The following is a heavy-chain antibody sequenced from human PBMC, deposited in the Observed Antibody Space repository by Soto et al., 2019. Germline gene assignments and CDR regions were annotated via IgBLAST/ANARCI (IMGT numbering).Heavy chain of an antibody. D-gene: IGHD6-13*01. Sequence: LRLSFAASGFTFSSYGVRWVRQAPCNWLELVAVISYDGNNKYYTDSVKGRFTVSRDNSKNTLYLQMNSLRAEDTAVYHCANTKGVSSRYYYYYGMDLWGQGTTVTVSS. V-gene: IGHV3-30*18. J-gene: IGHJ6*02. CDR2: ISYDGNNK. CDR3: ANTKGVSSRYYYYYGMDL. CDR1: GFTFSSYG.